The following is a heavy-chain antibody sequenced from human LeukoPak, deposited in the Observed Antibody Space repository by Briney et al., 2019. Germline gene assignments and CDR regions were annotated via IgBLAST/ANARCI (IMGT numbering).Heavy chain of an antibody. CDR2: ISGSAGST. J-gene: IGHJ4*02. CDR1: GFTFSSYA. D-gene: IGHD3-16*02. Sequence: GGSLRLSCAASGFTFSSYAMSWVRQAPGKGLEWVSAISGSAGSTYYADSVKGRFTISRDNSKNTLYLQMNSLRAEDTAVYYCANGHSASRTMYDYVWGSYHASIDYWGQGTLVTVSS. CDR3: ANGHSASRTMYDYVWGSYHASIDY. V-gene: IGHV3-23*01.